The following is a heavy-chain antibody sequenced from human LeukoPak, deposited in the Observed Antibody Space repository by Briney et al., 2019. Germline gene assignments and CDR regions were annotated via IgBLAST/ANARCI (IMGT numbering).Heavy chain of an antibody. CDR3: AVHISSSSWYDY. CDR1: GGTFSSYA. V-gene: IGHV1-69*13. Sequence: ASVKVSCKASGGTFSSYAISWVRQAPGQGLEWMGGIIPIFGTANYAQKFQGRVTITADESTSTAYMELSSLRSEDTAAYYCAVHISSSSWYDYWGQGTLVTVSS. D-gene: IGHD6-13*01. J-gene: IGHJ4*02. CDR2: IIPIFGTA.